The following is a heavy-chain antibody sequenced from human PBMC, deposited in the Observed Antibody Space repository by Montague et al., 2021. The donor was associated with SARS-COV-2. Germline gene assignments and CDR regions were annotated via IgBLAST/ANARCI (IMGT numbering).Heavy chain of an antibody. D-gene: IGHD4-23*01. CDR3: ARWDPQTLTLIGLRGKSASDY. Sequence: SETLSLTCAVYGGSFSGYYWTWIRQSPGKGLEWIAEINPSGTTNYNFNPSLRSRVTISVYTSKSQFSLKLGSVTAAATSVYYCARWDPQTLTLIGLRGKSASDYWGQGTLVTVSS. CDR2: INPSGTT. CDR1: GGSFSGYY. J-gene: IGHJ4*02. V-gene: IGHV4-34*01.